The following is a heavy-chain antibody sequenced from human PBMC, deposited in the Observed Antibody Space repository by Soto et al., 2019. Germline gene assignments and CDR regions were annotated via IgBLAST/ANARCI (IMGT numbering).Heavy chain of an antibody. CDR3: DADESWHDLVWVLDP. CDR1: RYSFTSQY. J-gene: IGHJ5*02. V-gene: IGHV1-46*03. CDR2: IYPGGVNI. D-gene: IGHD3-16*01. Sequence: APVKVTCKAIRYSFTSQYMHWLRQAPRKGLEWMGTIYPGGVNIGYTQKFKGRVTMTKNTTTSTVYMELNSLTSEDTAVYFFDADESWHDLVWVLDPWGKGTLVPVS.